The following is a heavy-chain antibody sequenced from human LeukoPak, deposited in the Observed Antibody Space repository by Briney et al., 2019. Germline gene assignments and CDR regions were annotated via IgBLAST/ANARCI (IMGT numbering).Heavy chain of an antibody. CDR3: ARKWTTVTTGLDLRY. J-gene: IGHJ4*02. CDR2: ISYDGSNK. V-gene: IGHV3-30*01. D-gene: IGHD4-17*01. CDR1: GFTFSSYA. Sequence: GGSLRLSCAASGFTFSSYAMHWVRQAPGKRLEWVAVISYDGSNKYYADSVKGRFTISRDNSKNTLYLQMNSLRAEDTAVYYCARKWTTVTTGLDLRYWGQGTLVTVSS.